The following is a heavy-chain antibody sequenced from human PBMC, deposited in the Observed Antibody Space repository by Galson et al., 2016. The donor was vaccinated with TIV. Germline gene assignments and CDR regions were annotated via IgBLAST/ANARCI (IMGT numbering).Heavy chain of an antibody. J-gene: IGHJ3*02. D-gene: IGHD1-26*01. CDR2: INPSGGST. Sequence: SVKVSCKASGYTFTSYYVHWVRQAPGRGLEWKGIINPSGGSTTYAQKFQGRVTMTRDTSTATVYMELSSLRNEDTAVYYCAIPWGELFGLGSLDIWGQGTMVTVAS. CDR1: GYTFTSYY. CDR3: AIPWGELFGLGSLDI. V-gene: IGHV1-46*03.